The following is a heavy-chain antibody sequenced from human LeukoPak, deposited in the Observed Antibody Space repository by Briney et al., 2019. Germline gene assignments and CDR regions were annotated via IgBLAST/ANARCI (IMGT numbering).Heavy chain of an antibody. D-gene: IGHD2-15*01. Sequence: SETLSLTCAVYGGSFSGYYWSWIRQPPGKGLEWIGEINHSGSTNYNPSLKSRVTISVDTSKNQFSLKLSSVTAADTAVYYCARLRGYCSGGSCYHPAFDYWGQGTLVTVSS. V-gene: IGHV4-34*01. CDR3: ARLRGYCSGGSCYHPAFDY. CDR1: GGSFSGYY. J-gene: IGHJ4*02. CDR2: INHSGST.